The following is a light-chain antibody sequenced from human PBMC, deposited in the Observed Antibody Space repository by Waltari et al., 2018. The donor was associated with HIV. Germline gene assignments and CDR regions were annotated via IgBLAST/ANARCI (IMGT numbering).Light chain of an antibody. Sequence: EIVLTQSPGTLSLSPGEGVTLSCRASQSVSSSHLAWYQQRPGQAPSLLIYDASSRPTGVPDRFSGSGSGTDFTLTISRLEPEDFAVYYCHQYAASPRTFGQGTTVEIK. V-gene: IGKV3-20*01. CDR1: QSVSSSH. CDR2: DAS. J-gene: IGKJ2*01. CDR3: HQYAASPRT.